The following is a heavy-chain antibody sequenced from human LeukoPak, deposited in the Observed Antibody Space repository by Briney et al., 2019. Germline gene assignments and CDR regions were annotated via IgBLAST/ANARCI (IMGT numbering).Heavy chain of an antibody. Sequence: GGSLRLSCAASGFTFSSSAMSWVRQAPGKGLEWVSAISNNGGYTYYADSVKGRFTVSRDNSKNTLFLQMNSLRAEDTAVYYCAKDGGLWVSAHWGDSWGRGTLVTVSS. CDR3: AKDGGLWVSAHWGDS. D-gene: IGHD7-27*01. CDR1: GFTFSSSA. V-gene: IGHV3-23*01. J-gene: IGHJ4*02. CDR2: ISNNGGYT.